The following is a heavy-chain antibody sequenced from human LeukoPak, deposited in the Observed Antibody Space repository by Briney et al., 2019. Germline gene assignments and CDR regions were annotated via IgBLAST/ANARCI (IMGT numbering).Heavy chain of an antibody. CDR1: GFSFSNYG. D-gene: IGHD2/OR15-2a*01. Sequence: GGSLRLSCAASGFSFSNYGMHWVRQAPGKGLEWVSSISSASSYIYYEDSVKGRFTISRDNAKNSLYLQMNSLKAEDTAVYYCARTPVSSNFDSWGQGTLVTVSS. CDR3: ARTPVSSNFDS. V-gene: IGHV3-21*01. CDR2: ISSASSYI. J-gene: IGHJ4*02.